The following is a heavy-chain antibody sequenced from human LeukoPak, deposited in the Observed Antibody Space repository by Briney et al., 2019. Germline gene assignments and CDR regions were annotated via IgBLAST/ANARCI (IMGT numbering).Heavy chain of an antibody. CDR1: GYSFTSYW. J-gene: IGHJ4*02. CDR2: IFPGDPDT. Sequence: GESLKISCKGSGYSFTSYWIGWVRQTPGKGLEWMGIIFPGDPDTRYSPSFQGQVTISADKSISTAYLQRSSLKASDTAMYYCARFYEGLWIDYWGQGTLVTVSS. D-gene: IGHD5/OR15-5a*01. CDR3: ARFYEGLWIDY. V-gene: IGHV5-51*01.